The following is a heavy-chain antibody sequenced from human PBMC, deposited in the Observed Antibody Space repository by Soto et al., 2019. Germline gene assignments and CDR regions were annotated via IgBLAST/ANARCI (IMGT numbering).Heavy chain of an antibody. Sequence: ASVKVSCKASGYTFTSYGISWVRQAPGQGLEWMGWISAYNGNTNYAQKLQGRVTMTTDTSTSTAYMELRSLRSDDTAVYYCARVLGTTGILVAFDIWGQGTMVTVSS. J-gene: IGHJ3*02. CDR3: ARVLGTTGILVAFDI. V-gene: IGHV1-18*01. D-gene: IGHD1-1*01. CDR2: ISAYNGNT. CDR1: GYTFTSYG.